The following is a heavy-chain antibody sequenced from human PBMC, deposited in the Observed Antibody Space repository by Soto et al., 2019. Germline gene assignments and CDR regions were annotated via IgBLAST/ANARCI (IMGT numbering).Heavy chain of an antibody. D-gene: IGHD2-2*01. J-gene: IGHJ6*02. Sequence: GGSLRLSCAASGFTFSNFEMHWVRQAPGKGLEWVSYINTAGSTKYYAESVKGRFTISRDNARNSLFLQMNSLRAEDTAVYYCARAEXSNPNCLTAYYSYGLDVWGQGTTVTVSS. V-gene: IGHV3-48*03. CDR2: INTAGSTK. CDR1: GFTFSNFE. CDR3: ARAEXSNPNCLTAYYSYGLDV.